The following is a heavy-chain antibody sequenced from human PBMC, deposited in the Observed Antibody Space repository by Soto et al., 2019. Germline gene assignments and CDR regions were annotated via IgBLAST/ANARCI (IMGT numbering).Heavy chain of an antibody. V-gene: IGHV4-59*08. CDR1: GGSISSYY. Sequence: SETLSLTCTVSGGSISSYYWSWIRQPPGKGLEWIGYIYYSGSTNYNPSLKSRVTISVDTSKNQFSLKLSSVTAADTAVYYCASQSVDTATIDYWGQGTLVTVSS. CDR2: IYYSGST. D-gene: IGHD5-18*01. J-gene: IGHJ4*02. CDR3: ASQSVDTATIDY.